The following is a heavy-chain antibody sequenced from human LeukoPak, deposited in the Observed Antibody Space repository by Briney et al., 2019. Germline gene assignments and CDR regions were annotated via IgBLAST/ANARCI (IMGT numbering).Heavy chain of an antibody. CDR2: IQDGSDK. Sequence: PGGSLRLSCVASGFTFSSYCMSWVRQAPGKGLEWVANIQDGSDKYYVDSVKGRFTISRDNAKNSLYLQMSSLRAEDTAIYYCARDSDNSGYFDYWGQGTLVTVSS. J-gene: IGHJ4*02. CDR3: ARDSDNSGYFDY. V-gene: IGHV3-7*01. CDR1: GFTFSSYC. D-gene: IGHD3-22*01.